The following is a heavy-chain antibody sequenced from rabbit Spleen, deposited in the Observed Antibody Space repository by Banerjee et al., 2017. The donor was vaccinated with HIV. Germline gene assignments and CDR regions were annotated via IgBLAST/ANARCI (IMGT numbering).Heavy chain of an antibody. V-gene: IGHV1S45*01. CDR2: IYVGSGRGT. J-gene: IGHJ4*01. CDR1: GFSFSDRDV. D-gene: IGHD5-1*01. Sequence: QEQLVESGGGLVKPEGSLTLTCKASGFSFSDRDVMCWVRQAPGKGLEWIACIYVGSGRGTKYASWAKGRFTISKTSSTTVTLQMTSLTVADTATYFCARAGEGGDGYLNLWGPGTLVTVS. CDR3: ARAGEGGDGYLNL.